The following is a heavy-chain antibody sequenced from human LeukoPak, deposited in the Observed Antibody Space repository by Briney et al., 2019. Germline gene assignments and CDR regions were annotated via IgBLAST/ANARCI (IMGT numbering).Heavy chain of an antibody. V-gene: IGHV3-11*01. CDR1: GFTFSDYY. J-gene: IGHJ4*02. D-gene: IGHD3-22*01. Sequence: GGSLRLSCAASGFTFSDYYMSWIRQAAGKGLEWVSYISSSGSTIYYADSVKGRFTTSRDNAKNSLYLQMNSLRAEDTAVYYCAREWGADSSGFFDYWGQGTLVTVSS. CDR3: AREWGADSSGFFDY. CDR2: ISSSGSTI.